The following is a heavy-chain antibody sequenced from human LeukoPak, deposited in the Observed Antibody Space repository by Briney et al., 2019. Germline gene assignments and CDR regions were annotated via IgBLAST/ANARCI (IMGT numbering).Heavy chain of an antibody. Sequence: SETLSLTCTVSGGSISSYYWSWIRQPPGKGLEWIGYIYYSGSTNYNPSLKSRVTISVDTSKNQFSLKLNSVTAADTAVYYCARGNYAHAFDIWGQGTMVTVSS. D-gene: IGHD3-16*01. CDR2: IYYSGST. CDR1: GGSISSYY. CDR3: ARGNYAHAFDI. V-gene: IGHV4-59*01. J-gene: IGHJ3*02.